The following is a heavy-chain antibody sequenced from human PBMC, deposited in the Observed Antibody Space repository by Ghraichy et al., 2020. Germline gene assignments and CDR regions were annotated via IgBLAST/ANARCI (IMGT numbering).Heavy chain of an antibody. Sequence: ETLSLTCTVSGGSTSTNSFNWGWVRQPPGKGLEWIGNIYYSGTTYYNPSLESRVTISVDTSKNQFFLNLSSVTAADTAVYYCLAVAAIPAVYGLDVWGQGTTVTVSS. D-gene: IGHD2-15*01. J-gene: IGHJ6*02. CDR2: IYYSGTT. CDR1: GGSTSTNSFN. CDR3: LAVAAIPAVYGLDV. V-gene: IGHV4-39*01.